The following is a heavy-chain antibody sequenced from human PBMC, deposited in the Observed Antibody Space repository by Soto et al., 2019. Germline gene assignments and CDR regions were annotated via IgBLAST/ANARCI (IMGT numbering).Heavy chain of an antibody. CDR1: GFTFSSYS. J-gene: IGHJ4*02. D-gene: IGHD3-9*01. CDR3: AKDSYDILTGQKRYFDS. CDR2: ISSSSSYI. V-gene: IGHV3-21*04. Sequence: PGGSLRLSCAASGFTFSSYSMNWVRQAPGKGLEWVSSISSSSSYIYYADSVKGRFTVSRDNSDNSLYLQMTSLRSDDTAFYYCAKDSYDILTGQKRYFDSWGQGTLVSVSS.